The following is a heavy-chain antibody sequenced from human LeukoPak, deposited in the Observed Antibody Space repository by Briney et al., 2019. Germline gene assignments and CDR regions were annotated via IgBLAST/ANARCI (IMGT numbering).Heavy chain of an antibody. J-gene: IGHJ4*02. CDR1: GGSISSSSYY. Sequence: SETLSLTCTVSGGSISSSSYYWGWIRQPPGKGLEWIGSIYYSGSTYYNPSLKSRVTISVDTSKNQFSLKLSSVTAADTAVYYCASSGSHEGYSYGYFDYWAREPWSPSPQ. CDR3: ASSGSHEGYSYGYFDY. V-gene: IGHV4-39*07. D-gene: IGHD5-18*01. CDR2: IYYSGST.